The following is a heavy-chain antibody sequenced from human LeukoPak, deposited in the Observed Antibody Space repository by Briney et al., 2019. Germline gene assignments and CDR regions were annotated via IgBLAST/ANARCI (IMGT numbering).Heavy chain of an antibody. V-gene: IGHV4-38-2*02. Sequence: SETLSLTCTVSGYSISSGYYWGWIRQPPGKGLEWIGSIYHSGSTYYNPSLKSRVSISVDTSKNQFSLKLSSVTAADTAVYYCATDRSSSWSKAIDYWGQGTLVTVSS. D-gene: IGHD6-13*01. CDR1: GYSISSGYY. J-gene: IGHJ4*02. CDR3: ATDRSSSWSKAIDY. CDR2: IYHSGST.